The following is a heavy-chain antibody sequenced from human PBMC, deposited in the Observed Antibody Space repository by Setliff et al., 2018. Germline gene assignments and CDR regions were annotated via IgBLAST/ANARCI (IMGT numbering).Heavy chain of an antibody. J-gene: IGHJ1*01. D-gene: IGHD3-22*01. CDR2: ISGSGGST. Sequence: ETLSLTCTVSGGSISSGDYYWSWVRQAPGKGLEWVSAISGSGGSTYYADSVKGRFTISRDNSKSTLYLQMNSLRAEDTAVYYCAKEPYYYDSSGYYYGVGYFQHWGQGTLVTVSS. CDR1: GGSISSGDYY. V-gene: IGHV3-23*01. CDR3: AKEPYYYDSSGYYYGVGYFQH.